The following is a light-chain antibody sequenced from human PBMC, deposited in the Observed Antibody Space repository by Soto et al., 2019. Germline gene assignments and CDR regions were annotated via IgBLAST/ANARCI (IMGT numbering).Light chain of an antibody. CDR1: SSDVGGYKY. V-gene: IGLV2-14*01. CDR2: EVS. J-gene: IGLJ2*01. Sequence: QSVLTQPASVSGSPGQSITISCTGTSSDVGGYKYVSWYQHHPGKAPKLMIYEVSNRPSGVSNRFSGSKSGNTASLTISGLQAEDEAEYYCSSYTSSSTLVFGGGTKLTVL. CDR3: SSYTSSSTLV.